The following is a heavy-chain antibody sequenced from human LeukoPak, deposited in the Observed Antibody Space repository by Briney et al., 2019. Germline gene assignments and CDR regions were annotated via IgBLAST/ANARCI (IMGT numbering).Heavy chain of an antibody. D-gene: IGHD3-3*01. Sequence: SETLSLTCSVSGGSISSTGHYWGWIRQSPEKGLDWIGSIYSNGNTYYNPSVKSRVTISVDTSKNQFSLKLSSVTAADTAVYYCAREMRAAFWSGYYSYFDYWGQGTLVTVSS. CDR1: GGSISSTGHY. J-gene: IGHJ4*02. CDR2: IYSNGNT. V-gene: IGHV4-39*07. CDR3: AREMRAAFWSGYYSYFDY.